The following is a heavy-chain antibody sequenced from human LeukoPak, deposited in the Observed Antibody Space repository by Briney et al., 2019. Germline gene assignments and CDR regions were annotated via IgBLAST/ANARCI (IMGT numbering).Heavy chain of an antibody. Sequence: ASVKVSCKASGYTFTSYAMHWVRQAPGQRLEWMGWINAGNGNTKYSQKFQGRVTITRDTSACTAYMELSSLRSEDTAVYYCARDQGYYDSSGYNWFDPWGQGTLVTVSS. CDR2: INAGNGNT. CDR3: ARDQGYYDSSGYNWFDP. D-gene: IGHD3-22*01. V-gene: IGHV1-3*01. J-gene: IGHJ5*02. CDR1: GYTFTSYA.